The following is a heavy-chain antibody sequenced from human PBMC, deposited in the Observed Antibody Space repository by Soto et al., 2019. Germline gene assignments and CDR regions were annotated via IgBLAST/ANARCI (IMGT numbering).Heavy chain of an antibody. CDR1: DGSISSGDYY. Sequence: SETLSLTCTVSDGSISSGDYYWTWIRQPPGKGLEWIGYIFYSGRTDYNPSLESRLTISVDTSKNKFSLKLNSVTAADTAVYYCARGNYSDYRSSFDFWGQGALVTVSS. D-gene: IGHD4-17*01. V-gene: IGHV4-30-4*01. J-gene: IGHJ4*02. CDR2: IFYSGRT. CDR3: ARGNYSDYRSSFDF.